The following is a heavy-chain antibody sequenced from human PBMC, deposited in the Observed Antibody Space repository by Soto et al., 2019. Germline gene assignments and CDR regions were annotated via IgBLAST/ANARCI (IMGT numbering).Heavy chain of an antibody. V-gene: IGHV4-34*01. D-gene: IGHD5-12*01. CDR2: INHSGST. J-gene: IGHJ6*02. Sequence: SDTLSLTCAVYGGSFSGYYWSWIRQPPGKGLEWIGEINHSGSTNYNPSLKSRVTISVDTSKNQFSLKLSSVTAADTAVYYCARETRLRYYYYYGMDVWGQGTTVTVSS. CDR3: ARETRLRYYYYYGMDV. CDR1: GGSFSGYY.